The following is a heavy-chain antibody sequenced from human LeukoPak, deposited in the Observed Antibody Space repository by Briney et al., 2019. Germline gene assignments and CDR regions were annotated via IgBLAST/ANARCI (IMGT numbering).Heavy chain of an antibody. D-gene: IGHD1-26*01. CDR3: ASFGATDAFDI. CDR2: ISSSSTYI. CDR1: GFTFSPYS. V-gene: IGHV3-21*01. J-gene: IGHJ3*02. Sequence: NPGGSLRLSCAASGFTFSPYSMNWVRQAPGKGLEWVSSISSSSTYIYYADSVKGRFTISRDNAKNSLYLQMNSLRAEDTAVYYCASFGATDAFDIWGQGTMVTVSS.